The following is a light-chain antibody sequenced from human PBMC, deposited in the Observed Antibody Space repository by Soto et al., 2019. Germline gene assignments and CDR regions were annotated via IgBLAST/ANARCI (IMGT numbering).Light chain of an antibody. CDR2: EVR. J-gene: IGLJ2*01. CDR1: SSDVGGYNY. Sequence: QSVLTQSASVSGSPGQSITISCTGTSSDVGGYNYVSWYQQHPGKAPKLIIYEVRNRPSGVSNRFSGSKSGNTASLTISELQAEDEADYYCSSYTSSSLVVFGGGTQLTVL. V-gene: IGLV2-14*01. CDR3: SSYTSSSLVV.